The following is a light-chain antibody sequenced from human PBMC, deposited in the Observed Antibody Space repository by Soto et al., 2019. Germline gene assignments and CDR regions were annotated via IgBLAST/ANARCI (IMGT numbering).Light chain of an antibody. V-gene: IGKV3-11*01. CDR2: GAS. Sequence: EIVLTQSPGTLSLSPGERATLSCRASQSVSSDLAWYQQVPGQAPRLLIFGASTRATGIPARFSGSGSGTDFTLTISSLEPEDFAVYYCQQRSNWPTFGQGTKVDIK. J-gene: IGKJ1*01. CDR3: QQRSNWPT. CDR1: QSVSSD.